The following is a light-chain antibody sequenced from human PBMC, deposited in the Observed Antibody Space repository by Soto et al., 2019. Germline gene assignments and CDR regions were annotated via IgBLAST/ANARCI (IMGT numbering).Light chain of an antibody. CDR1: QSVSSSY. V-gene: IGKV3-20*01. Sequence: EIVLTQSPGTLSLSPGERATLSCRASQSVSSSYLAWYQQKPGQAPRLLIYGASSRATGIPDRFSGSGSGTDFTLTISRLEPEDFAMYYCQQYGSSPPLTFGGGTKGDIK. J-gene: IGKJ4*01. CDR3: QQYGSSPPLT. CDR2: GAS.